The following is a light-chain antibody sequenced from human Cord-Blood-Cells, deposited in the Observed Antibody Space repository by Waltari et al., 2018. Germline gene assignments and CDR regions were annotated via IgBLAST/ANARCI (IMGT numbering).Light chain of an antibody. CDR3: SSYAGSNNWV. Sequence: QSALTLPPSASASPAPSVTISCTATSSHVGGYNYVSWYQQHPGKAPKLMIYEVSKRPSGVPDRFSGSKSGNTASLTVSGLQAEDEADYYCSSYAGSNNWVFGGGTKLTVL. V-gene: IGLV2-8*01. J-gene: IGLJ3*02. CDR2: EVS. CDR1: SSHVGGYNY.